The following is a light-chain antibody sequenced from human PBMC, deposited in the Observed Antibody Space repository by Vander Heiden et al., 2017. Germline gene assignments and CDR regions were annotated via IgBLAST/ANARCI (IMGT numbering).Light chain of an antibody. CDR1: QSVLYSSNNKSY. J-gene: IGKJ4*01. Sequence: DIVMTQSPDSLAVYLGERATINCKSSQSVLYSSNNKSYLAWYQQKPGQPPKLLIYGASTRESGVPDRFSGSGSGTDFTLTISSLQAEDVAVYYCQQYYSTPLTFGGGTKVEIK. CDR2: GAS. V-gene: IGKV4-1*01. CDR3: QQYYSTPLT.